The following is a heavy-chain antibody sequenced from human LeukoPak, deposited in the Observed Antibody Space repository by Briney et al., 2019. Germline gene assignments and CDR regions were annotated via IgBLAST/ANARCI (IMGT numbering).Heavy chain of an antibody. Sequence: GRSLRLSCAASGFTFDDYAMHWVRQAPGKGLEWVSGISWNSGSIGYADSVKGRFTISRDNAKNSLHLQMNSLRAEDMALYYCAKENPTGDYFDYWGQGTLVTVSS. D-gene: IGHD7-27*01. CDR3: AKENPTGDYFDY. CDR2: ISWNSGSI. CDR1: GFTFDDYA. V-gene: IGHV3-9*03. J-gene: IGHJ4*02.